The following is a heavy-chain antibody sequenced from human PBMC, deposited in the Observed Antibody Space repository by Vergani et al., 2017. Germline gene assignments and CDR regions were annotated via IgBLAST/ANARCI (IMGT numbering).Heavy chain of an antibody. J-gene: IGHJ4*02. CDR1: GFTFSDYY. CDR3: AKDNVPGYYDSSGYCDY. Sequence: EVQLLESGGGLVQPGGSLRLSCAASGFTFSDYYMSWIRQAPGEGLEWVSGISGSGGFTYYADSVKGRFTISRDNSKNTMFLQMNNLRAEDTAVYYCAKDNVPGYYDSSGYCDYWGQGTLVTVSS. D-gene: IGHD3-22*01. V-gene: IGHV3-23*01. CDR2: ISGSGGFT.